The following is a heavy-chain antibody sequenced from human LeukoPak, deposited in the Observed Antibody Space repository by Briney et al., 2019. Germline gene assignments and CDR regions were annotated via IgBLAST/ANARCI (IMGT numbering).Heavy chain of an antibody. CDR2: IVVGSGNT. CDR1: GFTFSNSA. CDR3: TSDPTFYSGRHCFDY. Sequence: GASVKVSCKASGFTFSNSAVQWVRQARGQRLEWIGWIVVGSGNTNYAQKFQERVTITRDMSTSTAYMELSSLRSEDTAVYYCTSDPTFYSGRHCFDYWGQGTLVTVSS. J-gene: IGHJ4*02. V-gene: IGHV1-58*01. D-gene: IGHD1-26*01.